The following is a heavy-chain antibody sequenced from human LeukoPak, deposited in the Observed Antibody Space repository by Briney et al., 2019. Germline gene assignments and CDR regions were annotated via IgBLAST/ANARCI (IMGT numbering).Heavy chain of an antibody. CDR3: ARPFATYSGSYFGFDY. CDR2: INPNSGGT. D-gene: IGHD1-26*01. J-gene: IGHJ4*02. Sequence: GASVKVSCKASGYTFTGYYMHWVRQAPGQGLEWMGWINPNSGGTNYAQKFQGRVTMTRDTSISTAYMELSRLRSDDTAAYYCARPFATYSGSYFGFDYWGQGTLVTVSS. CDR1: GYTFTGYY. V-gene: IGHV1-2*02.